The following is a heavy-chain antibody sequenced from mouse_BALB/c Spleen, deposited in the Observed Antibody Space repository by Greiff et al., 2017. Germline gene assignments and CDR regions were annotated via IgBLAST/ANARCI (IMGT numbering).Heavy chain of an antibody. CDR3: ARQSMITTGYFDV. D-gene: IGHD2-4*01. Sequence: DVMLVESGGGLVKPGGSLKLSCAASGFTFSSYAMSWVRQTPEKRLEWVATISSGGSYTYYPDSVKGRFTISRDNAKNTLYLQMSSLRSEDTAMYYCARQSMITTGYFDVWGAGTTVTVSS. J-gene: IGHJ1*01. CDR1: GFTFSSYA. V-gene: IGHV5-9-3*01. CDR2: ISSGGSYT.